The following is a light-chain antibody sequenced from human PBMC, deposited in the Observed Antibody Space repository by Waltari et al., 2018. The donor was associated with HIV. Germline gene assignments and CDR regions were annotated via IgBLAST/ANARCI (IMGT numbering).Light chain of an antibody. J-gene: IGKJ3*01. V-gene: IGKV3-20*01. CDR3: QQYGSSPFT. Sequence: EIVLTQSPGTLSLSPGERATLSCRASQSVSSSYLAWYQQKPGQTPRLLISGASSRATGIPDRFSGSGSGTDFTLTISRLEPEDFAVYYCQQYGSSPFTFGPGTKVDIK. CDR2: GAS. CDR1: QSVSSSY.